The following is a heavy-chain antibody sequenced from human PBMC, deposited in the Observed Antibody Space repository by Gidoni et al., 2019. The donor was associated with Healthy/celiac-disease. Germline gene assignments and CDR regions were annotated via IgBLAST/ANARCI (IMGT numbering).Heavy chain of an antibody. D-gene: IGHD5-12*01. CDR3: AREIVATMAYDY. CDR1: GGSFSGYY. Sequence: QVQLQQWGAGLLKPSETLSLTCAVYGGSFSGYYWSWIRQPPGKGLEWIGEINHSGSTNYNPSLKSRVTISVDTSKNQFSLKLSSVTAADTAVYYCAREIVATMAYDYWGQGTLVTVSS. J-gene: IGHJ4*02. CDR2: INHSGST. V-gene: IGHV4-34*01.